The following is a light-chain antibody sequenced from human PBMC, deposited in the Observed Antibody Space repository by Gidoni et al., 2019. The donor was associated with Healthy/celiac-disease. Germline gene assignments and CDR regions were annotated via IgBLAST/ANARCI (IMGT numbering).Light chain of an antibody. Sequence: EIVLTQSTGTLSLSPGERDTLSCRASQSVSSSYVAWYQQKPGQAPRLLIYGSSTRATGIQDRFSGSGSGTDFTLTISRLEPEDFAVYYCQQYGSSLWTFGQGTKVEIK. CDR2: GSS. CDR1: QSVSSSY. V-gene: IGKV3-20*01. J-gene: IGKJ1*01. CDR3: QQYGSSLWT.